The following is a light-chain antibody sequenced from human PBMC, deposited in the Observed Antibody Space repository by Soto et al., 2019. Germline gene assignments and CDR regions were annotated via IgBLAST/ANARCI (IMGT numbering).Light chain of an antibody. J-gene: IGKJ4*01. CDR2: DAS. CDR1: QSVSSY. Sequence: EIVLTQSPATLSLSPGERATLSCRASQSVSSYLAWYQHTPGQAPRLLIYDASNRATGIPARFSGSGSGTEFTLTISSLEPEDFAVYYCQQRTSWPLTFGGGTKVEIK. V-gene: IGKV3-11*01. CDR3: QQRTSWPLT.